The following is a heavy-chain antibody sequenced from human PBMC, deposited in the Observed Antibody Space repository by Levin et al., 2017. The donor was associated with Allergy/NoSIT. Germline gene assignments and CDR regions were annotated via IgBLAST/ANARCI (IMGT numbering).Heavy chain of an antibody. J-gene: IGHJ4*02. CDR1: GGSFSGFY. CDR3: ARVYCSGGTCYSDRPLDY. V-gene: IGHV4-34*01. D-gene: IGHD2-15*01. CDR2: INHSGST. Sequence: PSETLSLTCAVYGGSFSGFYWSWIRQPPGKGLEWIGEINHSGSTNYNPSLKSRVTISVDTSKNQFSLKLSSVTAADTAVYYCARVYCSGGTCYSDRPLDYWGQGTLVTVSS.